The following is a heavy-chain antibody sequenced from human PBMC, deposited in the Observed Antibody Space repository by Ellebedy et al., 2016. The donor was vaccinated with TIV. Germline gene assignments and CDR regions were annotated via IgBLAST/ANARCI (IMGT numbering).Heavy chain of an antibody. D-gene: IGHD4-17*01. CDR3: ATDGSYGDYRSPTHAFVM. V-gene: IGHV3-7*01. CDR1: GFTFRSYW. CDR2: INQDGSDK. Sequence: GGSLRLSCAASGFTFRSYWMSWVRQTPGKGLEWVGNINQDGSDKYFVDSVKGRFTLSRDHAKNSLYLQMNSLRDEDTAVYYCATDGSYGDYRSPTHAFVMWGQGTVVTVSS. J-gene: IGHJ3*02.